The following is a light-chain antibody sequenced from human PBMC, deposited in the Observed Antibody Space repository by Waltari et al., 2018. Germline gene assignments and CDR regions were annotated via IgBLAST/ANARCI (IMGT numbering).Light chain of an antibody. CDR1: QSITTS. CDR3: QQSYGTPPT. Sequence: DIQMTQSPSTLSASVGDTVIISCRASQSITTSLAWYQRKPGKAPEVLIYGASNLESGVPSRFSGSGSGTEFTLTISSLQPDDFATYYCQQSYGTPPTFGQGTKVEIK. V-gene: IGKV1-5*03. J-gene: IGKJ1*01. CDR2: GAS.